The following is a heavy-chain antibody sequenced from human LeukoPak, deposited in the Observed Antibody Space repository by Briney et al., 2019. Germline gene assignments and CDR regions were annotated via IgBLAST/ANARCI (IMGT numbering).Heavy chain of an antibody. CDR2: ISWDGGST. D-gene: IGHD3/OR15-3a*01. CDR3: AKNSHTDWDWLLYPYYYYYMDV. Sequence: GGSLRLSCAASGFTFDDYAMHWVRQAPGKGLEWVSLISWDGGSTYYADSVKGRFTISRDNSKNSLYLQMNSLRAEDTALYYCAKNSHTDWDWLLYPYYYYYMDVWGKGTTVTVSS. J-gene: IGHJ6*03. V-gene: IGHV3-43D*03. CDR1: GFTFDDYA.